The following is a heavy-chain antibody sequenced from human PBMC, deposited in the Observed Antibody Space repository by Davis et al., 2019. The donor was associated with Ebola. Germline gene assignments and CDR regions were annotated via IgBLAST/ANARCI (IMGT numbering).Heavy chain of an antibody. D-gene: IGHD6-13*01. CDR3: AKTKQQLEYFDY. V-gene: IGHV4-4*02. CDR2: IYHSGGT. Sequence: SETLSLTCAVSGGSISSSNWWCWVRQPPGKGLEWIGEIYHSGGTNYNPSLKSRVTISVDKSKNQFSLNLNSVTAADTAVYYCAKTKQQLEYFDYWGQGTLVTVSS. CDR1: GGSISSSNW. J-gene: IGHJ4*02.